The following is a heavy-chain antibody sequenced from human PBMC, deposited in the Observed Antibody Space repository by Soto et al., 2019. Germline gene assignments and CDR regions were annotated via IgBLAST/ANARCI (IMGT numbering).Heavy chain of an antibody. CDR3: AKGEDGDYVTPPFDY. J-gene: IGHJ4*02. D-gene: IGHD4-17*01. CDR1: GFTFSSYG. Sequence: QVPLVESGGGVVQPGRSLRLSCAASGFTFSSYGVHWVRQAPGKGLEWVAVISYDGSNKYYADSVKGRFTISRDNSKNTLYLQMNSLRAEDTAVYYCAKGEDGDYVTPPFDYWGQGTLVTVSS. V-gene: IGHV3-30*18. CDR2: ISYDGSNK.